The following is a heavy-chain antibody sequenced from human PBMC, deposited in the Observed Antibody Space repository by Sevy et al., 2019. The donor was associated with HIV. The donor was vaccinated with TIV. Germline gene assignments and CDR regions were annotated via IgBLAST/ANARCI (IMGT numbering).Heavy chain of an antibody. CDR3: AKEAPGYNYDTSGSFDY. D-gene: IGHD3-22*01. Sequence: GGSLRLSCAASRFTFSTYAMSWVRQAPGKGLEWVSAITGSGGTTYYVDSVRGRFAISRDNSKSTLFLQMNSLTAEDTAVYYCAKEAPGYNYDTSGSFDYWGQGILVTVSS. J-gene: IGHJ4*02. CDR2: ITGSGGTT. CDR1: RFTFSTYA. V-gene: IGHV3-23*01.